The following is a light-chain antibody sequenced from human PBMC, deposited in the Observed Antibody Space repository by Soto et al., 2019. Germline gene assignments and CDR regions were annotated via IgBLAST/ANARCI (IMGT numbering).Light chain of an antibody. Sequence: DIQMTQSPSTLSASVGDRVTITCRASQSISDLLAWYQQKPGKAPKLLIYKASSLKSRVPSRFSGSGSGNEYTLTISSLQPDDFATYYCQQYNGYWTFGQGTKVEIK. J-gene: IGKJ1*01. V-gene: IGKV1-5*03. CDR1: QSISDL. CDR3: QQYNGYWT. CDR2: KAS.